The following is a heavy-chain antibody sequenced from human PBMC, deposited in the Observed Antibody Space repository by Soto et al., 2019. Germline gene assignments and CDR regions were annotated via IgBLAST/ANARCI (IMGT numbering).Heavy chain of an antibody. J-gene: IGHJ5*02. Sequence: SETLSLTCTVSGGSISSSSYYWGWIRQPPGKGLEWIGSIYYSGSTYYNPSLKSRVTISVDTSKNQFSLKLSSVTAADKVVYYCARHWAYYGSGRRIWFDPWGQGTLVTVSS. D-gene: IGHD3-10*01. CDR2: IYYSGST. V-gene: IGHV4-39*01. CDR1: GGSISSSSYY. CDR3: ARHWAYYGSGRRIWFDP.